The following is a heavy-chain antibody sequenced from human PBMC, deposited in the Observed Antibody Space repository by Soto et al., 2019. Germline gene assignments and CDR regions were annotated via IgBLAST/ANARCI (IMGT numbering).Heavy chain of an antibody. CDR1: GGSISSGGYY. Sequence: QVQLQESGPGLVKPSQTLSLTCTVSGGSISSGGYYWSWIRQHPGKGLEWIGYMYYSGSAYYNPSLKSRVTISVDPSQNQFSLKPSSVTAADTAVYYCATQTGFTNWFDPWGQGTLVTVSS. J-gene: IGHJ5*02. CDR3: ATQTGFTNWFDP. V-gene: IGHV4-31*03. CDR2: MYYSGSA. D-gene: IGHD1-1*01.